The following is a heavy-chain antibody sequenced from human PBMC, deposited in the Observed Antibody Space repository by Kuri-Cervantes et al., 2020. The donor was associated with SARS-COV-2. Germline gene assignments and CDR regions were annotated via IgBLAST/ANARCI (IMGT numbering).Heavy chain of an antibody. CDR3: ARDSSYYYDSTEGFDY. CDR1: GFTFSSYA. J-gene: IGHJ4*02. D-gene: IGHD3-22*01. CDR2: IYSGGSST. Sequence: GESLKISCAASGFTFSSYAMSWVRQAPGKGLEWVSVIYSGGSSTYYADSVKGRFTISRDNSKNTLYLQMNSLRAEDTAVYYCARDSSYYYDSTEGFDYWGQGTMVTVSS. V-gene: IGHV3-23*03.